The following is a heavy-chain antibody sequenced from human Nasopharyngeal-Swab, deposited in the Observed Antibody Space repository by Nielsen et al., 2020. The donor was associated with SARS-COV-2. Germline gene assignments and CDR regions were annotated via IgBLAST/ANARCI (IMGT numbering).Heavy chain of an antibody. CDR3: AREDTAMGNGMDV. CDR1: GFTFSSYW. V-gene: IGHV3-7*01. Sequence: GGSLRLSCAASGFTFSSYWMSWVRQAPGKGLEWVANIRQDGSEKYYVDSVKGRFTISRDNAKNSLYLQMNSLRAEDTAVYYCAREDTAMGNGMDVWGQGTTVTASS. J-gene: IGHJ6*02. CDR2: IRQDGSEK. D-gene: IGHD5-18*01.